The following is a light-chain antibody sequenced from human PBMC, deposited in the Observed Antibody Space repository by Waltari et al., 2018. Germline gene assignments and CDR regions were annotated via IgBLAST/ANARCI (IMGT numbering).Light chain of an antibody. Sequence: QSALTQPPSASGSPGQSVTISCPGTSSDVGGYDYASWYQQHPGKAPKLIIYEVNKRPSGVPDRFSGSKSGNTASLTVSGLQAEDEADYYCSSYTSSNNCVFGTGTKVTVL. CDR3: SSYTSSNNCV. V-gene: IGLV2-8*01. CDR1: SSDVGGYDY. J-gene: IGLJ1*01. CDR2: EVN.